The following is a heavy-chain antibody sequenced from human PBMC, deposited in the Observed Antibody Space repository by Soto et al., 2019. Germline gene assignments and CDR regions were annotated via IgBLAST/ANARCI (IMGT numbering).Heavy chain of an antibody. Sequence: VQLVESGGGVVRPGRSLRLSCAASGFSFSVYPMNWVRQAPGKGLEWVAFISFDGSKTYYSDSVKGRFTISSDDSKNILYLQMDSLRSEDTAVYYCAKDQGRIVTATRELDYWGQGTLVTVSS. CDR2: ISFDGSKT. D-gene: IGHD1-26*01. V-gene: IGHV3-30*04. J-gene: IGHJ4*02. CDR3: AKDQGRIVTATRELDY. CDR1: GFSFSVYP.